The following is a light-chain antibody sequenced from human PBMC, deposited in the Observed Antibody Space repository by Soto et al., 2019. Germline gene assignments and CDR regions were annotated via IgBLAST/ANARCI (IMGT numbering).Light chain of an antibody. J-gene: IGKJ1*01. V-gene: IGKV3-15*01. Sequence: EIVMTQSPATLSVSPGERATLSCRASQSFTTNLAWYQQKPGQAPRLLIYDTSTRASGIPARFSGSGFGTEFPLTISSLQSEDFAVYYCQQYVTWPRTFGQGTKV. CDR1: QSFTTN. CDR3: QQYVTWPRT. CDR2: DTS.